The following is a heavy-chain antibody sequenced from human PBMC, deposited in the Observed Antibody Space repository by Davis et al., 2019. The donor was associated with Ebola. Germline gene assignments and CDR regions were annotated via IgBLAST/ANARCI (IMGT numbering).Heavy chain of an antibody. CDR2: IYYSGST. CDR3: ARHWTGGDCCQNDAFDI. V-gene: IGHV4-39*01. J-gene: IGHJ3*02. D-gene: IGHD2-21*02. CDR1: GGSISSSSYY. Sequence: PSETLSLTCTVSGGSISSSSYYWGWIRQPPGKGLEWIGSIYYSGSTYYNPSLKSRVTISVDTSKNQFSLKLSSVTAADTAVYYCARHWTGGDCCQNDAFDIWGQGTMVTVSS.